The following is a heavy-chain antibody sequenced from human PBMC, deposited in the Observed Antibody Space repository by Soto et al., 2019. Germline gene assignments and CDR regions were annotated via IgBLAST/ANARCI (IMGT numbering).Heavy chain of an antibody. CDR3: ARYCISTSCYDDFDY. CDR1: GVTFSSYS. CDR2: ISSSSSTI. D-gene: IGHD2-2*01. V-gene: IGHV3-48*02. J-gene: IGHJ4*02. Sequence: GGSLRLSCAASGVTFSSYSMNWVRQAPGKGLEWVSYISSSSSTIYYADSVKGRFTISRDNAKNSLYLQMNSLRDEDTAVYYCARYCISTSCYDDFDYWGQGTLVTVSS.